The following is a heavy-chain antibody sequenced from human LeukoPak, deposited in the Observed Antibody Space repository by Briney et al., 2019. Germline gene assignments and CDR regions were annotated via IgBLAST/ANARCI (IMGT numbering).Heavy chain of an antibody. CDR2: ISAYNGNI. D-gene: IGHD3-9*01. V-gene: IGHV1-18*01. J-gene: IGHJ6*03. Sequence: ASVTVSCKASGYTFSEYGISWVRQAPGQGLEWLGRISAYNGNIDIPQKFQGRVTMTTETSTSTAYMELKSLRSDDTAVYYCGRVERLWGSYLPRYYYYMDVWGNGTPVIVSS. CDR3: GRVERLWGSYLPRYYYYMDV. CDR1: GYTFSEYG.